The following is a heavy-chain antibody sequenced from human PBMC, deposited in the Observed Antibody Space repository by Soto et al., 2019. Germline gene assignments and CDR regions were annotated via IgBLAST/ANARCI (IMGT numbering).Heavy chain of an antibody. D-gene: IGHD2-2*01. CDR3: VRASRRTSCYVDFGY. CDR2: IYYSGST. V-gene: IGHV4-59*01. CDR1: GGSISSYD. Sequence: SETLSLTCTVSGGSISSYDWSWIRQPPGKGLEWIGYIYYSGSTNYNPSLKSRVTISVDTSKNQFSLKLSSVTAADTAVCYGVRASRRTSCYVDFGYWRQLTLVTVS. J-gene: IGHJ4*02.